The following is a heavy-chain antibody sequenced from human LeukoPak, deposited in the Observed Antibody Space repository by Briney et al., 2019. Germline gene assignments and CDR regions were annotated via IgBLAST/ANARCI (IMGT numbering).Heavy chain of an antibody. J-gene: IGHJ6*04. V-gene: IGHV3-15*01. D-gene: IGHD3-3*02. CDR2: IKSEGEGATT. CDR1: GFTIGTAW. CDR3: IAHFPYFYGFDV. Sequence: GGSLRLSCVSSGFTIGTAWMSWVRQAPGKGLEWLGHIKSEGEGATTDYAAPAKGRFAISRDDSKNMIYLQTSSLKIDDTAIYYCIAHFPYFYGFDVWGKGTTVTVSS.